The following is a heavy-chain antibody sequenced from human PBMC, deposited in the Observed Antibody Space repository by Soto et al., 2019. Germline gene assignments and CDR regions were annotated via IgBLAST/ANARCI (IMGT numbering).Heavy chain of an antibody. J-gene: IGHJ4*02. CDR1: GYSISSGYY. V-gene: IGHV4-38-2*02. D-gene: IGHD6-6*01. CDR2: IYHSGST. Sequence: SETLSLTCTVSGYSISSGYYWGWIRQPPGKGLEGIGSIYHSGSTYYNPSLKSRVTISVDTAKNQFSLKLSSVPAADTAVYYCARVRPSFDYWGQGTLVTVSS. CDR3: ARVRPSFDY.